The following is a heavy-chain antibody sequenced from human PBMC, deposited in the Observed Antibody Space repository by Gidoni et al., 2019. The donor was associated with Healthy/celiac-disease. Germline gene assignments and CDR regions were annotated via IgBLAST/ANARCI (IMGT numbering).Heavy chain of an antibody. CDR1: GFTFRGSA. V-gene: IGHV3-73*02. CDR2: IRSKANSYAT. J-gene: IGHJ6*02. Sequence: EVQLVESGGGLVQPGGSLKLSCAASGFTFRGSAMHWVRQASGKGLEWVGRIRSKANSYATAYAASVKGRFTISRDDSKNTAYLQMNSLKTEDTAVYYCTSTIAAAADYYYYGMDVWGQGTTVTVSS. D-gene: IGHD6-13*01. CDR3: TSTIAAAADYYYYGMDV.